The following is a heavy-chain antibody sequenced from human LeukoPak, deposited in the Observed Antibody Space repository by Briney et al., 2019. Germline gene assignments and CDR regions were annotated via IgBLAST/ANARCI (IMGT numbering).Heavy chain of an antibody. V-gene: IGHV4-59*12. CDR3: ARGDTRSGYTY. CDR2: IYYSGST. D-gene: IGHD3-3*01. CDR1: GGSISSYY. J-gene: IGHJ4*02. Sequence: SETLSLTCTVSGGSISSYYWNWIRQPPGKGLEWIGYIYYSGSTYYNPSLKSRVTISVDTSKNQFSLKVSSVTAADTAVYYCARGDTRSGYTYWGQGTLVTVSS.